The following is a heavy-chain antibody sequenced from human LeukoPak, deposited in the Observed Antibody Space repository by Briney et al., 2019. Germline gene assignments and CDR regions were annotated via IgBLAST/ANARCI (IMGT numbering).Heavy chain of an antibody. Sequence: GGSLRLSCAASGFTFSSYWVSWVRQAPGKGLEWVANIKQDGSEKYYVDSVKGRFTISRDNAKNSLYLQMNSLRAEDTAVYYCARDYWFGELSFDYWGQGTLVNVSS. CDR1: GFTFSSYW. D-gene: IGHD3-10*01. CDR2: IKQDGSEK. CDR3: ARDYWFGELSFDY. J-gene: IGHJ4*02. V-gene: IGHV3-7*01.